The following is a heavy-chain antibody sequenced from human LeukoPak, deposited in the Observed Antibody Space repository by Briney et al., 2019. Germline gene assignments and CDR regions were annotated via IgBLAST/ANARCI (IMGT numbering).Heavy chain of an antibody. CDR2: ISSSGSTI. CDR1: GFTFSSYE. Sequence: PGGSLRLSCAASGFTFSSYEMNWGRQAPGKGLEWVTYISSSGSTIYYADSVKGRFTISRDNAKNSLYLQMNSLRAEDTAVYYCARGFGGYDIIDYWGQGTLVTVSS. CDR3: ARGFGGYDIIDY. V-gene: IGHV3-48*03. J-gene: IGHJ4*02. D-gene: IGHD5-12*01.